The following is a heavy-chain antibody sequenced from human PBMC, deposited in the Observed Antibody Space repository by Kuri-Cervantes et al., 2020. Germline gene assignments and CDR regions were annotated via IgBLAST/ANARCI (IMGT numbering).Heavy chain of an antibody. CDR3: AREWYYGSGSYREVDYYGMDV. V-gene: IGHV1-24*01. J-gene: IGHJ6*02. CDR1: GYTLTELS. D-gene: IGHD3-10*01. CDR2: FDPEDGET. Sequence: ASVKVSCKVSGYTLTELSMHWVRQAPGKGLEWMGGFDPEDGETIYAQKLQGRVTMTTDTSTSTAYMELRSLRSDDTAVYYCAREWYYGSGSYREVDYYGMDVWGQGTTVTVSS.